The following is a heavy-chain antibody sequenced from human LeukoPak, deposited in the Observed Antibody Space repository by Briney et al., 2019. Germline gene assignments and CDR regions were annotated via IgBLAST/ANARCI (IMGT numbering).Heavy chain of an antibody. CDR3: AKDYDREDDGMDV. D-gene: IGHD3-3*01. CDR2: ISGSGGSK. Sequence: PGGSLRLSCAASGFTFSSYAMSWVRQAPGKGLEWVSAISGSGGSKYYADSVKGRFTISRDNSKNTLYLQMNSLRAEDTAVYYCAKDYDREDDGMDVWGQGTTVTVSS. J-gene: IGHJ6*02. V-gene: IGHV3-23*01. CDR1: GFTFSSYA.